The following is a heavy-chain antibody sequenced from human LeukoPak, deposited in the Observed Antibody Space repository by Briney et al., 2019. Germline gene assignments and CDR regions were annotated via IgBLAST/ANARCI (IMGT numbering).Heavy chain of an antibody. D-gene: IGHD3-9*01. V-gene: IGHV3-30*18. CDR2: ISYDGSNK. CDR1: GFTFSSYG. J-gene: IGHJ4*02. Sequence: PGGSLRLSCAASGFTFSSYGMHWVRQAPGKGLEWVAVISYDGSNKYYADSVKGRFTISRDNSKNTLYLQMNSLRAEDTAVYYCAKDRAGGILTGYIDYWGQGTLVTVSS. CDR3: AKDRAGGILTGYIDY.